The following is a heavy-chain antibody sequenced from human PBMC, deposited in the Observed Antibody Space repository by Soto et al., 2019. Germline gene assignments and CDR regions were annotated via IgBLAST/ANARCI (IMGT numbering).Heavy chain of an antibody. CDR2: IYSGGST. D-gene: IGHD3-10*01. CDR1: GFTVSSDY. CDR3: ARDEAVPGSYYKAPS. J-gene: IGHJ5*02. Sequence: EVQLVESGGGLVQPGGSLRLSCAASGFTVSSDYMSWVRQAPGTGLEWVSVIYSGGSTYYADSVKGRFTISRDNSKNTLYLQMNSLRAEDTAVYYCARDEAVPGSYYKAPSWGQGTLVTVSS. V-gene: IGHV3-66*01.